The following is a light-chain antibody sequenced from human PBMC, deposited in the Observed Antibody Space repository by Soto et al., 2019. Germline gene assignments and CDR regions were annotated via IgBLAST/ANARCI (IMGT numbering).Light chain of an antibody. CDR1: SSDVGGYNY. J-gene: IGLJ1*01. Sequence: QSALTQPASVTGSPGQSITISCTGTSSDVGGYNYVSWYQQHPGKAPKLMIYDVSNRPSGVSNRFSGSKSGNTASLTISGLHAEVEADYYCSSYTSRSTGVFGTGTKLTVL. V-gene: IGLV2-14*01. CDR2: DVS. CDR3: SSYTSRSTGV.